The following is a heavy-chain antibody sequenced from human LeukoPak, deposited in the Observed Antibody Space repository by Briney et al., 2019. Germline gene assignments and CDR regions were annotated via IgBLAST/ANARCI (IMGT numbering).Heavy chain of an antibody. Sequence: GGSLRLSCAASGFTFSTYAMGWVRQAPGKGLEWVSGISANGGRTYYADSVKGRFTISRDNSKNTLYVHMISLRAKDTAIYYCVKGLEDRHDSSGYYSNWFDPWGQGTLVTVSS. D-gene: IGHD3-22*01. CDR2: ISANGGRT. J-gene: IGHJ5*02. CDR3: VKGLEDRHDSSGYYSNWFDP. V-gene: IGHV3-23*01. CDR1: GFTFSTYA.